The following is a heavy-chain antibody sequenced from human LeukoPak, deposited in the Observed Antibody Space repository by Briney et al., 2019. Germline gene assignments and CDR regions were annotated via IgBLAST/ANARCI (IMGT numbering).Heavy chain of an antibody. J-gene: IGHJ3*02. D-gene: IGHD1-26*01. CDR2: IKQDGSEK. V-gene: IGHV3-7*01. CDR3: ARDRKSGSYRVAATYAFDI. CDR1: GFTFSSYW. Sequence: PGGSLRLSCAASGFTFSSYWMSWVRQAPGKGLEWVANIKQDGSEKYYVDSVKGRFTISRDNAKNSLYLQMNNLRAEDTAVYYCARDRKSGSYRVAATYAFDIWGQGTMVTVSS.